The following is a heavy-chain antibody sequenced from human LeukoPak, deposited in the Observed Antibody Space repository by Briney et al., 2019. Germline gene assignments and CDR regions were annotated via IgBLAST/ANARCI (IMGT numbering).Heavy chain of an antibody. CDR1: GFTFSSYW. Sequence: TGGSLRLSCAASGFTFSSYWMTWVRQAPGKGLEWVANIKQGGSEKYYVDSVKGRFTISRDNAKNSLYLQMNSLRAEDTAVYYCARVRGDYIFDYWGQGTLVTVSS. CDR2: IKQGGSEK. V-gene: IGHV3-7*01. D-gene: IGHD4-17*01. J-gene: IGHJ4*02. CDR3: ARVRGDYIFDY.